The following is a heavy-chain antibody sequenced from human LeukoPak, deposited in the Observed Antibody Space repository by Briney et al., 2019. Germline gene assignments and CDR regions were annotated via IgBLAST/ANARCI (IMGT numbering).Heavy chain of an antibody. J-gene: IGHJ4*02. Sequence: ASVKVSCKASGYTFTNYGSSWVRQAPGQGLEWMGWISAYNGNTNHAQNFQGRVTMTTDASTSTAYMELTSLRSDDTAVYFCARGYMGATSYFDYWGQGALVTVSS. D-gene: IGHD1-26*01. CDR1: GYTFTNYG. V-gene: IGHV1-18*01. CDR3: ARGYMGATSYFDY. CDR2: ISAYNGNT.